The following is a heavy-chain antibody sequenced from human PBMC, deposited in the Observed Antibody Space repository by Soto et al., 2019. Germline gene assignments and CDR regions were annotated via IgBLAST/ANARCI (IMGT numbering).Heavy chain of an antibody. Sequence: QVHFQQWGAGPLQPSETLSLTCAVNGGSFSDHYWTWIRQPPGKGMEWIGEILHSGSSHYNPSFKSRATISLDTSKNQFSLDLRSVTAADTAVYYCARAPLIKSAGVKSFVDFWGQGTLVTVSS. CDR2: ILHSGSS. CDR1: GGSFSDHY. V-gene: IGHV4-34*02. CDR3: ARAPLIKSAGVKSFVDF. D-gene: IGHD3-16*01. J-gene: IGHJ4*02.